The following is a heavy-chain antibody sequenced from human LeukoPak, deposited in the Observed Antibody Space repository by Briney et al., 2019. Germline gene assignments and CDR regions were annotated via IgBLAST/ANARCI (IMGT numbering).Heavy chain of an antibody. CDR1: GYTFTSYY. D-gene: IGHD3-22*01. Sequence: ASVKVSCKASGYTFTSYYMHWVGQAPGQGLEWMGIINSSGGSTSYAQKFQGRVTMTRDTSTSTVYMELSSLRSEDTAVYYCARFSDYYDSSGYYQKTYDAFDIWGQGTMVTVSS. J-gene: IGHJ3*02. CDR2: INSSGGST. CDR3: ARFSDYYDSSGYYQKTYDAFDI. V-gene: IGHV1-46*01.